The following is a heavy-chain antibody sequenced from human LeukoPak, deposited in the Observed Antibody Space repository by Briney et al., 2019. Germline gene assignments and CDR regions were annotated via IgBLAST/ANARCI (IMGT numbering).Heavy chain of an antibody. CDR3: ARDFPYYYDISGYYQDY. CDR1: GGSISSRTYY. D-gene: IGHD3-22*01. Sequence: SQTLSLTCTVSGGSISSRTYYWSWIRQPAGKGLEWIGRIYTSGSTKYNPSLKSRVTISVDTSKNQFSLKLRSVTAADTAVYYCARDFPYYYDISGYYQDYWGQGTLVTVSS. J-gene: IGHJ4*02. CDR2: IYTSGST. V-gene: IGHV4-61*02.